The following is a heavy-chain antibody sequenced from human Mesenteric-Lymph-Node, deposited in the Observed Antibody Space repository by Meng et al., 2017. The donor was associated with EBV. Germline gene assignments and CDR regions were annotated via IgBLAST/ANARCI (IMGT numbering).Heavy chain of an antibody. V-gene: IGHV4-4*02. CDR2: IYHSGTS. J-gene: IGHJ4*02. Sequence: QVRRQESGQGLVKPSGTLSLMCAVSGGSISSNNWWTWVCQPPGKGLEWIAEIYHSGTSNYNPSLKSRLTVSVDKSKNQFSLKLTSVTAADTAVYYCARDLLRGVIHSWGQGTLVTVSS. CDR1: GGSISSNNW. D-gene: IGHD3-10*01. CDR3: ARDLLRGVIHS.